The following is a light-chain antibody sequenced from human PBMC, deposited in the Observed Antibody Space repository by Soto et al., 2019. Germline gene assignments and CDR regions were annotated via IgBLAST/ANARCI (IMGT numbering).Light chain of an antibody. Sequence: ESVLPQYPATLSLSPGERATLSCRASQTVSSYLAWYQQKPGQAPRLLIYDASNRATGIPARFSGSGSGTDFTLSISSLEPEDFAVYYCQQRSNWPPTFGQGTRLEIK. CDR3: QQRSNWPPT. CDR1: QTVSSY. V-gene: IGKV3-11*01. CDR2: DAS. J-gene: IGKJ5*01.